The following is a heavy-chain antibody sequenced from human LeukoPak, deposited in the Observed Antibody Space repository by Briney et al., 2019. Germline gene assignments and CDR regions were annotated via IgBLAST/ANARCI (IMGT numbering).Heavy chain of an antibody. CDR1: RFIFSNNY. D-gene: IGHD2-21*02. Sequence: PGGSLRLSCAASRFIFSNNYMSWVRQAPGRGLEWLATIWPDGSEKRYVDSLRGRVTISRDNVERSLYLQMNSLRAEDTAVYYCAKLKGQVTTWDSWGLGIRVTVSS. CDR3: AKLKGQVTTWDS. CDR2: IWPDGSEK. V-gene: IGHV3-7*03. J-gene: IGHJ5*01.